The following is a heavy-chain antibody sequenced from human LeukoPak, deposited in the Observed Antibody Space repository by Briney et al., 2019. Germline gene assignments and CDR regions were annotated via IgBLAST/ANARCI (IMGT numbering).Heavy chain of an antibody. CDR3: ARADFVAVGGSGEDFDY. CDR1: GFTFSDYY. J-gene: IGHJ4*02. D-gene: IGHD6-19*01. CDR2: ISSSGNTI. Sequence: SGGSLRLSCAVSGFTFSDYYMSWIRQAPGKGLEWVSYISSSGNTIYYADSVKGRFTISRDNAKNSLYLQINSLRADDTAVYYCARADFVAVGGSGEDFDYWGQGTLVTVSS. V-gene: IGHV3-11*01.